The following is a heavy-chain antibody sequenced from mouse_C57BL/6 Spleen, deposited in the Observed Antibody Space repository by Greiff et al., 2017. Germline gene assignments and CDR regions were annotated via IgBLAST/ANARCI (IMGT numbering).Heavy chain of an antibody. CDR2: ISSGGSYT. J-gene: IGHJ1*03. CDR1: GFTFSSYG. CDR3: ARRGGYFDV. Sequence: EVKLEESGGDLVKPGGSLKLSCAASGFTFSSYGMSWVRQTPDKRLEWVATISSGGSYTYYPDSVKGRFTISRDNAKNTLYLQMSSLKSEDTAMYYCARRGGYFDVWGTGTTVTVSS. V-gene: IGHV5-6*02.